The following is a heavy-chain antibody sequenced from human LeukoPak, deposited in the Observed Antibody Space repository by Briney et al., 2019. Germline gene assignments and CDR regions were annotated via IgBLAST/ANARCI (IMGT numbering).Heavy chain of an antibody. CDR3: ARETPFSPFDY. Sequence: SETLSLTCTVTGGSISSGSYYWSWIRQPAGKGLEWIGRIYTSGSTNYNPSLKSRVTISVDTSKNQFSLKLSSVTAADTAVYYCARETPFSPFDYWGQGTLVTVSS. D-gene: IGHD3-3*02. J-gene: IGHJ4*02. CDR1: GGSISSGSYY. CDR2: IYTSGST. V-gene: IGHV4-61*02.